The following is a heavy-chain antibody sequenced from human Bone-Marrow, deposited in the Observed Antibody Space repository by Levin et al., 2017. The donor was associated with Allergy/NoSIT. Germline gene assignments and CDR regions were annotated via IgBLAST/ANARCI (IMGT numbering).Heavy chain of an antibody. J-gene: IGHJ4*02. Sequence: SQTLSLTCTVSGGSLRHTYWGWLRQPPGKRLEWIGYLYFDGTTTYNPSLKSRVTISVDTSKNQFSLKLSSVTTADTAVYYCAMGAGWLVDYWGQGTLVTVSS. V-gene: IGHV4-59*01. CDR3: AMGAGWLVDY. D-gene: IGHD6-19*01. CDR2: LYFDGTT. CDR1: GGSLRHTY.